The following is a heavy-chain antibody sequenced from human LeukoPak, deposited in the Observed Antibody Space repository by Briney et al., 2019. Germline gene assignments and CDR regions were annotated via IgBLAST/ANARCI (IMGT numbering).Heavy chain of an antibody. D-gene: IGHD3-10*01. V-gene: IGHV3-7*05. Sequence: GGSLRLYCAASGFTFSRFWMTWVRQAPGKGLEWVANIKQDGSEKYYEDSVKGRFTISRDNADNSLYLQMNSLRADDTAVYYCARDRGYYGSGSSDAFYIWGQGTMVTVSS. CDR3: ARDRGYYGSGSSDAFYI. CDR1: GFTFSRFW. CDR2: IKQDGSEK. J-gene: IGHJ3*02.